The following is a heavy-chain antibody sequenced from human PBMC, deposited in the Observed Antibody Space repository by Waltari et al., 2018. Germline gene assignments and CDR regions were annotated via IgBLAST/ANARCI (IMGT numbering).Heavy chain of an antibody. CDR3: ARDMHSSSSALGWLDP. D-gene: IGHD6-6*01. Sequence: QVQLVESGGGVVQSGRALRLSCVASGFAFDGYGVHWVRQAPGKALEWVALIWLDGSAKYYADSVKGRFTVSRDNSKNTFYLQLNSLRAEDTAVYYCARDMHSSSSALGWLDPWGQGTLVTVSS. CDR2: IWLDGSAK. J-gene: IGHJ5*02. V-gene: IGHV3-33*01. CDR1: GFAFDGYG.